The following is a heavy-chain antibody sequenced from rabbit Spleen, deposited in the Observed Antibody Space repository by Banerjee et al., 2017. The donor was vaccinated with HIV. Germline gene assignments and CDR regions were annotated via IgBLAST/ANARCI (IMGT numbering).Heavy chain of an antibody. CDR3: ARDLAGVIGWNFGL. Sequence: QEQLVESGGGLVQPEGSLTLTCKASGFDFSSGYDMCWVRQAPGKGLEWVGCIYTGDNNTYYASWAKGRFTISKTSSTVDLKMTSLTAADTATYFCARDLAGVIGWNFGLWGQGTLVTVS. D-gene: IGHD4-1*01. V-gene: IGHV1S45*01. CDR2: IYTGDNNT. CDR1: GFDFSSGYD. J-gene: IGHJ3*01.